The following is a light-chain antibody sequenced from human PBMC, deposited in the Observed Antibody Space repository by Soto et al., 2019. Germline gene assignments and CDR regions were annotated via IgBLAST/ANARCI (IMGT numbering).Light chain of an antibody. Sequence: EIVLTQSPGTLSLSPGERVTLSCRASQSVSSSYLAWYQQKLGQAPRLLIYDASSRATGIPDRFSGSGSGTDFTLTISRLEPEDFAVYYCQHYGSSPVTFGQGTRLEIK. CDR3: QHYGSSPVT. CDR1: QSVSSSY. V-gene: IGKV3-20*01. CDR2: DAS. J-gene: IGKJ5*01.